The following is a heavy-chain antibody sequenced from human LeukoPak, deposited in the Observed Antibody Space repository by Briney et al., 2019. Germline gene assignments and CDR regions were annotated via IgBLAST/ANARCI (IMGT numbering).Heavy chain of an antibody. Sequence: ASVKVSCKASGYTFTGYYMHWVRQAPGQGLEWMGWINPNSGGTNYAQKFQGRVTMTRDTSISTAYMELRSLRSDDTAVYYCARDRGMTTDNWFDPWGQGTLVTVSS. CDR2: INPNSGGT. CDR1: GYTFTGYY. V-gene: IGHV1-2*02. CDR3: ARDRGMTTDNWFDP. J-gene: IGHJ5*02. D-gene: IGHD4-11*01.